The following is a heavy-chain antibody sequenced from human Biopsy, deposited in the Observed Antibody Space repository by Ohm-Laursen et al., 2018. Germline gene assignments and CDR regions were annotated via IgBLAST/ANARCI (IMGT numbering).Heavy chain of an antibody. J-gene: IGHJ6*02. CDR1: GGSFTGHY. V-gene: IGHV4-59*11. Sequence: GTLSLTCIVSGGSFTGHYWTWIRQPPGKGLEWIGHIYYSVMTNYNPSLQSRVSISVDTSRNQVSLTLSSVTAADTAVYYCARDSGILNYGNFKYYHYYGMDVWGQGTKVTVSS. CDR3: ARDSGILNYGNFKYYHYYGMDV. D-gene: IGHD4-11*01. CDR2: IYYSVMT.